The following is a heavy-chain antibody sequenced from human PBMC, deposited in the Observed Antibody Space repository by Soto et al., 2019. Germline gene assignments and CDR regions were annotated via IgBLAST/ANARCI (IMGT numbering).Heavy chain of an antibody. V-gene: IGHV1-69*12. CDR3: ARVGAGAGISNYHGLDV. CDR1: GGTFSNYA. Sequence: QVQLVQSGAEVTKPGSSVKVSCKASGGTFSNYAISWVRQAPGQGLEWMGGIVPIFGTTNYAQKFQGRVTIIADDSTTTAYLELSRLGSEDQAMYYCARVGAGAGISNYHGLDVWGQGTAVRVSS. D-gene: IGHD6-19*01. CDR2: IVPIFGTT. J-gene: IGHJ6*02.